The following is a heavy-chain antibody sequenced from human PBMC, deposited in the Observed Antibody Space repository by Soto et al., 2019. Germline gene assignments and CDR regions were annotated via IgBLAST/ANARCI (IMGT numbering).Heavy chain of an antibody. V-gene: IGHV3-30-3*01. Sequence: GGSLRLSCAASGFTFSSYAIHWVRQAPGKGLEWVAVISYDGSNKYYADSVKGRFTISRDNSKNTLYLQMNSLRAEDTAVYYCARDYFLNGHGRQLVPSDYWGQGTLVTVSS. D-gene: IGHD6-6*01. J-gene: IGHJ4*02. CDR1: GFTFSSYA. CDR3: ARDYFLNGHGRQLVPSDY. CDR2: ISYDGSNK.